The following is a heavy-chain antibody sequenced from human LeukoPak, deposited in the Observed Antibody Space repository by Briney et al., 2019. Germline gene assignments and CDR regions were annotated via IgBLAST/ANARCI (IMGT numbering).Heavy chain of an antibody. V-gene: IGHV3-53*01. J-gene: IGHJ3*02. CDR2: IYSGGST. D-gene: IGHD3-22*01. CDR1: GFTVSSNY. Sequence: PGGSLRLSCAASGFTVSSNYMSWVRQAPGKGLEWVSVIYSGGSTYYADSVKGRFTISRDNSKNTLYLQVNSLRAEDTAVYYCAGEGLTLAFDIWGQGTMVTVSS. CDR3: AGEGLTLAFDI.